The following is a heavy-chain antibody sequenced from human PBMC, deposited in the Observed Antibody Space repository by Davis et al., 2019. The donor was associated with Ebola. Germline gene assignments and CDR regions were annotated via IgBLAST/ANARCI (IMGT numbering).Heavy chain of an antibody. J-gene: IGHJ6*04. CDR2: IWYDGSNK. V-gene: IGHV3-33*01. D-gene: IGHD6-19*01. CDR1: GFTSSSYG. Sequence: GGSLRPSCAPSGFTSSSYGMHWVRQAPGKGLEWVAVIWYDGSNKYYADSVKGRFTISRDNSKNTLYLQMNSLRAEDTAVYYCARERHSSGWLKDVWGKGTTVTVSS. CDR3: ARERHSSGWLKDV.